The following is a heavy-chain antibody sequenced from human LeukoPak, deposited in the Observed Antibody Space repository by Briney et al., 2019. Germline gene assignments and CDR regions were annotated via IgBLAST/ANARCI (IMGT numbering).Heavy chain of an antibody. J-gene: IGHJ2*01. D-gene: IGHD4-17*01. Sequence: SETLSLTCAVSGGSISSSSYYWGWIRQPPGKGLEWIGSIYYSGSTYYNPSLKSRVTISVDTSKNQFSLKLSSVTAADTAVYYCARATPRWYFDLWGRGTLVTVSS. V-gene: IGHV4-39*07. CDR2: IYYSGST. CDR1: GGSISSSSYY. CDR3: ARATPRWYFDL.